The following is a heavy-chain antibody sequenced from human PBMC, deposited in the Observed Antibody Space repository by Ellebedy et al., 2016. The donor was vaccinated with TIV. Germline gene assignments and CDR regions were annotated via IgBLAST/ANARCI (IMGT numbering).Heavy chain of an antibody. CDR3: AKSDFWSGPHGY. D-gene: IGHD3-3*01. Sequence: ASVKVSCKASGFTFTGYYVHWVRQAPGQGLEWMGWIHPSSGGKDYAQKFQGRVTMTRDTSINTVYMELSSLRSDDTAVYYCAKSDFWSGPHGYWGQGTLVTVSS. CDR2: IHPSSGGK. V-gene: IGHV1-2*02. CDR1: GFTFTGYY. J-gene: IGHJ4*02.